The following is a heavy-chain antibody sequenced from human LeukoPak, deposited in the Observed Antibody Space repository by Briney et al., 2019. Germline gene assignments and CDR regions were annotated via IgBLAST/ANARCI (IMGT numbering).Heavy chain of an antibody. CDR2: IHKNAIT. CDR1: GFTVSGNY. J-gene: IGHJ6*03. D-gene: IGHD3-10*01. CDR3: ARSLRVRGVPDYMDV. Sequence: PGGSLRLSCADSGFTVSGNYMSWVRQAPGKGLEWVSVIHKNAITSHADTVKGRFTISRDNSKNTLYLQMNNLRVDDTAVYHCARSLRVRGVPDYMDVWGKGTTVTVSS. V-gene: IGHV3-53*01.